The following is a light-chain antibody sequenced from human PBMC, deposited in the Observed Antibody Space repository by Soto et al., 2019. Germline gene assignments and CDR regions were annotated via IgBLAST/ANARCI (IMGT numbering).Light chain of an antibody. CDR3: QQYNNWPPLT. J-gene: IGKJ4*01. CDR2: GAS. V-gene: IGKV3-15*01. CDR1: QSAGTN. Sequence: EIVMTQSPVTLSVSPGGGATLSCRASQSAGTNLAWYQQQPGQPPRLLIYGASIRATGVPGRFSGSGYGTEFTLTISSLQSEDFAVYYCQQYNNWPPLTFGGGTKVEIE.